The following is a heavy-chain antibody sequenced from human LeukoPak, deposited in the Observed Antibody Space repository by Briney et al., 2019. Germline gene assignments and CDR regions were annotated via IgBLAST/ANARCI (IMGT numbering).Heavy chain of an antibody. J-gene: IGHJ6*03. CDR1: GFTFSSYW. Sequence: GGSLRLSCAASGFTFSSYWMHWVRQAPGKGLVWVSRINSDGSSTSYADSVKGRFTISRDNSKNTLYLQMNSLRAEDTAVYYCACGYSYTNMDVWGKGTTVTVSS. V-gene: IGHV3-74*01. CDR3: ACGYSYTNMDV. D-gene: IGHD5-18*01. CDR2: INSDGSST.